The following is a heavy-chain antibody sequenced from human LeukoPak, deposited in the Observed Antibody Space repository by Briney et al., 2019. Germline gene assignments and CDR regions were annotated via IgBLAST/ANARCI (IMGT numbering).Heavy chain of an antibody. D-gene: IGHD3-3*01. CDR1: GFTFSSYS. J-gene: IGHJ4*02. CDR2: ISSSSSYI. CDR3: AKGPYYDFWTPGDY. V-gene: IGHV3-21*04. Sequence: GGSLRLSCAASGFTFSSYSMNWVRQAPGKGLEWVSSISSSSSYIYYADSVKGRFTISRDNSKNTLYLQMNSLRAEDTAVYYCAKGPYYDFWTPGDYWGQGTLVTVSS.